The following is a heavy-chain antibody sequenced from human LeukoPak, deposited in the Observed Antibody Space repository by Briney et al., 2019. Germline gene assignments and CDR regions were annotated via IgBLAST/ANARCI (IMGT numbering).Heavy chain of an antibody. Sequence: GGSLRLSCAVSGFTFDDYAMHWVRQVPGKGLEWVSGINWNSDSIGYADSVKGRFTTSKDNAKNSLYLQMNSLRAEDTAVYYCAKTGSTYYGSGSYQSFDYWGQGTLVTVSS. V-gene: IGHV3-9*01. D-gene: IGHD3-10*01. CDR3: AKTGSTYYGSGSYQSFDY. CDR2: INWNSDSI. J-gene: IGHJ4*02. CDR1: GFTFDDYA.